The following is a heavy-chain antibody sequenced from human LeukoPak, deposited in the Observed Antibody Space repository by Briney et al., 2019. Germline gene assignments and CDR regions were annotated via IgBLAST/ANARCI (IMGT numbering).Heavy chain of an antibody. CDR3: ASANSPLDY. J-gene: IGHJ4*02. CDR2: INHSGST. Sequence: PSETLSLTCAVYGGSFSGYYWSWIRQPPGKGLEWIGEINHSGSTNYNPSLKSRVTISVDTSKNQFSLKLSSVTAADTAVYYCASANSPLDYWGQGTLVTVSS. V-gene: IGHV4-34*01. D-gene: IGHD4-23*01. CDR1: GGSFSGYY.